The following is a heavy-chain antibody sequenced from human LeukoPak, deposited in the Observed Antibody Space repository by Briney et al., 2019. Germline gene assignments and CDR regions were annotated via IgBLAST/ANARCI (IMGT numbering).Heavy chain of an antibody. D-gene: IGHD5-24*01. CDR2: IYYSGGT. Sequence: SETLSLTCSVSAGSISSSSYYWGWIRQAPGKGLEWIGSIYYSGGTDYNPSLKSRVTISVDTSKNQFSLKLRSVTAADTAVYYCARHVTISGPYDASDIWGQGTMVTVSP. CDR1: AGSISSSSYY. V-gene: IGHV4-39*01. J-gene: IGHJ3*02. CDR3: ARHVTISGPYDASDI.